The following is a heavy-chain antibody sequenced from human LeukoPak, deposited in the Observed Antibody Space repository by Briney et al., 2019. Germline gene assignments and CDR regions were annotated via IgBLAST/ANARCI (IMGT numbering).Heavy chain of an antibody. CDR1: GYSISSGYY. CDR2: INHSGST. Sequence: SETLSLTCAVSGYSISSGYYWGWIRQPPGKGLEWIGEINHSGSTNYNPSLKSRVTVSVDTSKNQFSLRLSSVTAADTAVYYCARVCSSTSCHGGFDPWGQGTLVTVSS. V-gene: IGHV4-38-2*01. D-gene: IGHD2-2*01. J-gene: IGHJ5*02. CDR3: ARVCSSTSCHGGFDP.